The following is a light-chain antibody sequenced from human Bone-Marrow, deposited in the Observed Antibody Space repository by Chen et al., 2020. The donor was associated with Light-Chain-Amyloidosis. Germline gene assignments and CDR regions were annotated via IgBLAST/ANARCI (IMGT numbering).Light chain of an antibody. J-gene: IGLJ3*02. CDR3: CSFAGIKPYWV. CDR1: SSDVGGYNY. Sequence: QSALTQPRTVSRYPGQSVTISCTGTSSDVGGYNYVSWYQQHPGKAPKLLIYDVHGRPSVVPDRFSVSKFGNTASLTISGLKAENEADYYCCSFAGIKPYWVFGGGTKLTVL. CDR2: DVH. V-gene: IGLV2-11*02.